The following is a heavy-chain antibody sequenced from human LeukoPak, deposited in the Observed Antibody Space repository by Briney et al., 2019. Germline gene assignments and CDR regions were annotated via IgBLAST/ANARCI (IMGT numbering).Heavy chain of an antibody. J-gene: IGHJ4*02. D-gene: IGHD6-19*01. CDR1: GFTFSSCA. V-gene: IGHV3-64D*06. CDR2: ISSNGGST. CDR3: VKGDKYSSGWYAFDY. Sequence: GGSLRLSCAASGFTFSSCAMHWVRQAPGKGLEYVSAISSNGGSTYYADSVKGRFTISRDNSKNTLYLQMSSLRAEDTAVYYCVKGDKYSSGWYAFDYWGQGTLVTVSS.